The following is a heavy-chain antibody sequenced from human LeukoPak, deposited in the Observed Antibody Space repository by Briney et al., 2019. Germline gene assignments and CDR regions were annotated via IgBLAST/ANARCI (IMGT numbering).Heavy chain of an antibody. CDR3: ARSTSSIAARLDY. D-gene: IGHD6-6*01. Sequence: PSETLSLTCTVSVGSISSSSYYWGWIRQPPGKGLEWIGSAYYSGSTYYNPSLKSRVTISVDTSKDQFSLKLSSVTAADTAVYYCARSTSSIAARLDYWGQGTLVTVSS. J-gene: IGHJ4*02. CDR2: AYYSGST. CDR1: VGSISSSSYY. V-gene: IGHV4-39*01.